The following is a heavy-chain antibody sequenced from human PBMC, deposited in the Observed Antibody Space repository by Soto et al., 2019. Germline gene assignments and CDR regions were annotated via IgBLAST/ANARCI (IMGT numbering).Heavy chain of an antibody. V-gene: IGHV3-33*01. CDR1: GFTFSSFG. D-gene: IGHD3-3*01. J-gene: IGHJ6*02. CDR2: IWYDGSKK. Sequence: GGSLRLSCAASGFTFSSFGMHWVRQAPGKGLEWVSLIWYDGSKKSYGDSVKDRFTISRDNARNTVYLQMNSLRADDTAVYYCARDASYYSLWSGYYPSRNGMDVWGQGTTVTVSS. CDR3: ARDASYYSLWSGYYPSRNGMDV.